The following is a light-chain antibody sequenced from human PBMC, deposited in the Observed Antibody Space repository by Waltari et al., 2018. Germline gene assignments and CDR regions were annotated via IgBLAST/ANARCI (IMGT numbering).Light chain of an antibody. CDR3: SSHISSTTLV. CDR1: SRAVGDYNY. J-gene: IGLJ3*02. V-gene: IGLV2-14*01. Sequence: QSALTQPASVSGSPGQSITISCTGTSRAVGDYNYVSWYQQHPGRAPKLIIYNVSNRPSGISNRLSGSKSGNTASLTISGLQAEDEADYYCSSHISSTTLVFGGGTKLTVV. CDR2: NVS.